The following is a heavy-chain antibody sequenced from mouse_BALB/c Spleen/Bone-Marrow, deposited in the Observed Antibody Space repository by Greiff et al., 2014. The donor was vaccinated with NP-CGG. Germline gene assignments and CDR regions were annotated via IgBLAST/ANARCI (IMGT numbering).Heavy chain of an antibody. CDR1: GDSITSGY. CDR2: ISYSGST. Sequence: VQLQQSGPSLVKSSQTLSLTCSVTGDSITSGYWNWIRKFPGNKLEYMGYISYSGSTYYNPSLKSRISITRDTSKNQYYLQLNSVSTEDTATYSCACTRVRRCALDYWGKGTSITVSS. J-gene: IGHJ4*01. V-gene: IGHV3-8*02. D-gene: IGHD6-1*01. CDR3: ACTRVRRCALDY.